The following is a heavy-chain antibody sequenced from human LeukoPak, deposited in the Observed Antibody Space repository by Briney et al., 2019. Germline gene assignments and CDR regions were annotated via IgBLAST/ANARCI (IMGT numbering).Heavy chain of an antibody. CDR3: ARAYSGSLTTFDI. CDR1: GFTFSNYA. Sequence: GGSLRLSCAASGFTFSNYAMSWVRQAPGKGLEWVSAISGGGGSTYYADSVKGRFTISKDISRSTLYVQMNDLRADDTAVYYCARAYSGSLTTFDIWGQGTVVTVSS. D-gene: IGHD1-26*01. CDR2: ISGGGGST. V-gene: IGHV3-23*01. J-gene: IGHJ3*02.